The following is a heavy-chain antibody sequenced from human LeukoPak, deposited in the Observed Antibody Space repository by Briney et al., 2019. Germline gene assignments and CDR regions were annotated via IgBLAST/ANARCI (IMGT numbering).Heavy chain of an antibody. D-gene: IGHD6-6*01. CDR1: GGSINSYY. CDR3: ARYISSGLDY. V-gene: IGHV4-59*12. CDR2: IHYTGST. J-gene: IGHJ4*02. Sequence: SETLSLTCTVSGGSINSYYWSWIRQPPGKGLEWIGYIHYTGSTSDNPSLTSRVTILVDTSNNQFSLKLTSVSAADTAVYYCARYISSGLDYWGQGTLVTVSS.